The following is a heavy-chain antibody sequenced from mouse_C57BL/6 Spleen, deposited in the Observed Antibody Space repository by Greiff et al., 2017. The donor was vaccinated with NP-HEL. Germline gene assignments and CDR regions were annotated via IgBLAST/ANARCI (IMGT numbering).Heavy chain of an antibody. V-gene: IGHV1-80*01. CDR3: AIGQTAQATTYAY. CDR1: GYAFSSYW. CDR2: IYPGDGDT. J-gene: IGHJ3*01. Sequence: VQLQQSGAELVKPGASVKISCKASGYAFSSYWMNWVKQRPGKGLEWIGQIYPGDGDTNYNGKFKGKATLTADKSSSTAYMQLSSLTSEAPAVSLWAIGQTAQATTYAYWNQGTLVTVSA. D-gene: IGHD3-2*02.